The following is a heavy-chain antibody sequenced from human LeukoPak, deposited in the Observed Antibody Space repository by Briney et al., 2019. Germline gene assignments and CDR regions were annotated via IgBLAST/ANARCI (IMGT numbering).Heavy chain of an antibody. Sequence: ASVKVSCKASGYSFTGYHMHWVRQAPGQRLDWMGWINGGSGNTKYSPEFQGRVTITRDTSASTAYMELSSLRSEDTAVYYCANPRYDSSGYYYVDWGQGTLVTVSS. J-gene: IGHJ4*02. CDR3: ANPRYDSSGYYYVD. CDR1: GYSFTGYH. CDR2: INGGSGNT. D-gene: IGHD3-22*01. V-gene: IGHV1-3*01.